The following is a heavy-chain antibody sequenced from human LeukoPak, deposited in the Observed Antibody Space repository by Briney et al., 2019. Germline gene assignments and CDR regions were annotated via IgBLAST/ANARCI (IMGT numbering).Heavy chain of an antibody. J-gene: IGHJ6*02. CDR3: AKDIVVVPAAPRNDYYYYGMDV. V-gene: IGHV3-30*18. Sequence: GGSLRLSCAASGFTFSSYGMHWVRQAPGKGLEWVAVTSYDGSNKYYADSVKGRFTISRDNSKNTLYLQMNSLRAEGTAVYYCAKDIVVVPAAPRNDYYYYGMDVWGQGTTVTVSS. D-gene: IGHD2-2*01. CDR2: TSYDGSNK. CDR1: GFTFSSYG.